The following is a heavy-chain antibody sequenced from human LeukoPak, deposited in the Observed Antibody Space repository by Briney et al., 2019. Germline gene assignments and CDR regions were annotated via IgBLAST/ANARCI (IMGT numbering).Heavy chain of an antibody. V-gene: IGHV1-2*02. J-gene: IGHJ4*02. D-gene: IGHD5-24*01. CDR2: IDPDSGVI. CDR3: AISIQAPPIPTFDY. CDR1: GYTFTVYS. Sequence: ASLKVSCKASGYTFTVYSIHWVRQAPGQRLEFVGRIDPDSGVIEYAQNFQGRATMTTDTSVRTAHLYLNSLTSDDTAVYYCAISIQAPPIPTFDYWGQGTPVTVSS.